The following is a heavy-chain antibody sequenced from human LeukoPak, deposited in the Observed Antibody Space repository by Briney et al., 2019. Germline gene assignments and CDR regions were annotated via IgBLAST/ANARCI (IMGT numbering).Heavy chain of an antibody. Sequence: GGPLRLSCVVSGFSFSDYWMHWVRQAPGKGLEWVAVISYDGSNKYYADSVKGRFTISRDNSKNTLYLQMNSLRAEDTAVYYCARDLSLYLDYWGQGTPVTVSS. J-gene: IGHJ4*02. CDR3: ARDLSLYLDY. CDR2: ISYDGSNK. CDR1: GFSFSDYW. D-gene: IGHD3-10*01. V-gene: IGHV3-30*03.